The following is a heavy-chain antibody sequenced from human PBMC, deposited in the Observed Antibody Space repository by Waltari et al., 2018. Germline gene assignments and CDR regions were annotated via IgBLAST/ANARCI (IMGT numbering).Heavy chain of an antibody. Sequence: EVRLVESGGGLVQPGGSLRLSCAASGSTLSTPWMPWVRQAPGTGLEWVAIISPDGNTKNYVDSVKGRFTLSRDNAKDSLFLQMDSLGVEDTAVYYCARDPSWGALDYWGQGTLVTVSS. CDR1: GSTLSTPW. J-gene: IGHJ4*02. CDR3: ARDPSWGALDY. CDR2: ISPDGNTK. V-gene: IGHV3-7*01. D-gene: IGHD1-26*01.